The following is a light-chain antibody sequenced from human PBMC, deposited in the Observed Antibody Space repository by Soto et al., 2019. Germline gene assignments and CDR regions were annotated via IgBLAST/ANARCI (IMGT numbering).Light chain of an antibody. CDR2: GAS. Sequence: EIAMTQSPATLSVSPGERATPYCRASQSVSGNLAWYQQKPGQAPRLLIYGASTRATGIPARFSGSGSGTEFTLTISSLQSEDFAVYYCQQYNNWPPGTFGQGTKVDIK. CDR1: QSVSGN. J-gene: IGKJ1*01. V-gene: IGKV3-15*01. CDR3: QQYNNWPPGT.